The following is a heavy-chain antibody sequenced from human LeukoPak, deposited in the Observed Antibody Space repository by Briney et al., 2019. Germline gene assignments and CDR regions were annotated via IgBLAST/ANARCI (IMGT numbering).Heavy chain of an antibody. D-gene: IGHD1-7*01. CDR1: GFTFSTYE. CDR3: SRDWNWDDWYFDL. Sequence: GGSLRLSCAASGFTFSTYEMNWGRQAAGKGLEGVSHISSSGRTISYADSVKGRFTISRDNAKNSLHLQMNCLRAEYTAVYYCSRDWNWDDWYFDLWGRGTLVTVSS. CDR2: ISSSGRTI. V-gene: IGHV3-48*03. J-gene: IGHJ2*01.